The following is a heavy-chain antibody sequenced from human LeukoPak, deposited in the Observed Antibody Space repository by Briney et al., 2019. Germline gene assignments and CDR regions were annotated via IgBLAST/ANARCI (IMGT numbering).Heavy chain of an antibody. CDR3: AKDPYYYDSSGYYYGYFDY. CDR2: ISGSGAGT. Sequence: PGGSLRLSCVGSGFTLRNYDMNWVRQAPGKGLEWVSGISGSGAGTYYVGSVKGRFTISRDNSKNTLYLQMNSLRAEDTAVYYCAKDPYYYDSSGYYYGYFDYWGQGTLVTVSS. CDR1: GFTLRNYD. J-gene: IGHJ4*02. D-gene: IGHD3-22*01. V-gene: IGHV3-23*01.